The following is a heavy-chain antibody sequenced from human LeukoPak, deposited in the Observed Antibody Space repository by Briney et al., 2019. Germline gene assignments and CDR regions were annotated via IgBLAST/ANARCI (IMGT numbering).Heavy chain of an antibody. J-gene: IGHJ6*02. V-gene: IGHV4-39*01. Sequence: SETLSLTCTVSGGSITSSPYYWGWIRQPPGKGLEWIGSFYFGGGTYYNPSLKSRLTISVDTSKNQFSLKLTSVTAADTALYYCARISGPYYYGTDVRGQGTTVTVSS. D-gene: IGHD3-10*01. CDR1: GGSITSSPYY. CDR3: ARISGPYYYGTDV. CDR2: FYFGGGT.